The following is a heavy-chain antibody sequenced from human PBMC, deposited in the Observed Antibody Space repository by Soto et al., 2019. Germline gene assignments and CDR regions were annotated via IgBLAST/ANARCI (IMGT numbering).Heavy chain of an antibody. CDR2: IYYSGST. V-gene: IGHV4-39*01. CDR1: GGSISSSSYY. Sequence: SETLSLTCTVSGGSISSSSYYWGWIRQPPGKGLEWIGSIYYSGSTYYNPSRKSRVTISVDTSKNQFSLKLSSVTAADTAVYYCARHRFGAYYYYGMDVWGQGTTVTVSS. D-gene: IGHD3-10*01. CDR3: ARHRFGAYYYYGMDV. J-gene: IGHJ6*02.